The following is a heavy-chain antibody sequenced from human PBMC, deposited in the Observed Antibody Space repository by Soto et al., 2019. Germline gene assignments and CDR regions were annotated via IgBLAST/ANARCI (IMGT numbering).Heavy chain of an antibody. J-gene: IGHJ5*02. CDR2: IYPSDSQT. D-gene: IGHD4-17*01. CDR1: GYSFSNYW. Sequence: GESLKISCKGSGYSFSNYWIDWVRQMPGKGLEYMGIIYPSDSQTRYSPSFQGQVTISADKSISTAYLQWTSLKASDTAIYYCARHGFYGDYSSNYFDPWGQGTLVTVSS. CDR3: ARHGFYGDYSSNYFDP. V-gene: IGHV5-51*01.